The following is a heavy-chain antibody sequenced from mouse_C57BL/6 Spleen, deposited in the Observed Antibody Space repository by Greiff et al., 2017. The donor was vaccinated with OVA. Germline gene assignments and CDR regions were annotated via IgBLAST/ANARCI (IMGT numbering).Heavy chain of an antibody. CDR3: ARHEDYGNYEYAMDY. CDR2: ISGGGGNT. J-gene: IGHJ4*01. CDR1: GFTFSSYT. D-gene: IGHD2-1*01. Sequence: EVNVVESGGGLVKPGGSLKLSCAASGFTFSSYTMSWVRQTPEKRLEWVATISGGGGNTYYPDSVKGRFTISSDNAKNTLYLQMSSLRAEDTALYYCARHEDYGNYEYAMDYWGQGTSVTVSS. V-gene: IGHV5-9*01.